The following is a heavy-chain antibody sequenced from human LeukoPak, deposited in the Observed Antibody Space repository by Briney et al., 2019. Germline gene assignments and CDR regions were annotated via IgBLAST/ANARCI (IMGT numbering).Heavy chain of an antibody. CDR1: GGSISSSSYY. D-gene: IGHD6-19*01. J-gene: IGHJ4*02. CDR3: ARGQFLYSTGWPSTIRFDY. CDR2: FSYSGIT. V-gene: IGHV4-39*07. Sequence: SETLSLTCTVSGGSISSSSYYWDWVRQPAGKGLEWNGCFSYSGITYYNPSLKSRVTISVDTSKIHFSLKLSSVTAADTAVYYCARGQFLYSTGWPSTIRFDYWGQGALVTVSS.